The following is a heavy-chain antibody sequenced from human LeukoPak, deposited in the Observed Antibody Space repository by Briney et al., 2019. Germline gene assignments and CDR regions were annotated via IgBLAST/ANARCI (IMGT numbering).Heavy chain of an antibody. J-gene: IGHJ4*02. CDR3: ARDSAGNDY. Sequence: LEWVANIKQDGSEKYYVDSVKGRFTISRDNAKNSLYLQMNSLRAEDTAMYYCARDSAGNDYWGQGTLXTXXS. D-gene: IGHD6-13*01. V-gene: IGHV3-7*01. CDR2: IKQDGSEK.